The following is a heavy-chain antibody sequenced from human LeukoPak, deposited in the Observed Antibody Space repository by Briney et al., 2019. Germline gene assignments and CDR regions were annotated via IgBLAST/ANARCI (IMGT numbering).Heavy chain of an antibody. D-gene: IGHD7-27*01. Sequence: ASVKVSRKASGYTFIGYYIHWVRQAPGQGLEWMGRINPNSGDTNYAQSFQGRVTMTRDTSISTAYMELSRLRSDDTAGYYCALTWGYYAFDIWGQGTMVTVSS. J-gene: IGHJ3*02. CDR3: ALTWGYYAFDI. CDR2: INPNSGDT. CDR1: GYTFIGYY. V-gene: IGHV1-2*06.